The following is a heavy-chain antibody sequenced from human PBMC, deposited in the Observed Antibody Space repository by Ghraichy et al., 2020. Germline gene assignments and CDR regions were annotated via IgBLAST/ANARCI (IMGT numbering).Heavy chain of an antibody. Sequence: ASVKVSCKASGYTFTSYYMHWVRQAPGQGLEWMGIINPSGGSTSYAQKFQGRVTMTRDTSTSTVYMELSSLRSEDTAVYYCARVLGYCSGGSCYSHYYYYGMDVWGQGTTVTVSS. CDR3: ARVLGYCSGGSCYSHYYYYGMDV. D-gene: IGHD2-15*01. CDR2: INPSGGST. CDR1: GYTFTSYY. J-gene: IGHJ6*02. V-gene: IGHV1-46*01.